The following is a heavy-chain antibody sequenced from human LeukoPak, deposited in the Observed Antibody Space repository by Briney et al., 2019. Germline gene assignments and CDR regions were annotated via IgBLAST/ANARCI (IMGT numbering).Heavy chain of an antibody. CDR3: ARNSGSYFSNWFDP. D-gene: IGHD1-26*01. CDR2: VRWNGGTT. J-gene: IGHJ5*02. V-gene: IGHV3-20*04. Sequence: PGGSLRLSCAASGFNFDGFGMGWVRQAPGKGLEWVYGVRWNGGTTGYADSVKGRFTISRDNAKNSLYLQMNSLRAEDTALYYCARNSGSYFSNWFDPWGQGTLVTVSS. CDR1: GFNFDGFG.